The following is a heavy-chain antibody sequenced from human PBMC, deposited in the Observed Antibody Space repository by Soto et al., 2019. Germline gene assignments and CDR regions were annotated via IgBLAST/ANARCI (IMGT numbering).Heavy chain of an antibody. J-gene: IGHJ1*01. V-gene: IGHV4-59*08. CDR2: IYYSGST. CDR1: GGSISSYY. Sequence: PSETLSLTCTVSGGSISSYYWSWIRQPPGRGLEWIGYIYYSGSTNYNPSLKSRVTISVDTSKNQFSLKLSSVTAADTAVYYCARGLRVGTPYFQHWGQGTLVTVSS. D-gene: IGHD6-13*01. CDR3: ARGLRVGTPYFQH.